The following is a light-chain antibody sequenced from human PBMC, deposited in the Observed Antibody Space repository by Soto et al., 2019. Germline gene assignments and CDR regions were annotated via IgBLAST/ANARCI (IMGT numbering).Light chain of an antibody. CDR3: SSYAGSNIF. CDR2: EVS. J-gene: IGLJ1*01. CDR1: SSDVGSYNL. V-gene: IGLV2-14*02. Sequence: QSVLTQPASVSGSPGQSITISCTGTSSDVGSYNLVSWYQQHPGKAPKLMIYEVSKRPSGVPDRFSGSKSGNTASLTVSGLQAEDEADYYCSSYAGSNIFFGTGTKV.